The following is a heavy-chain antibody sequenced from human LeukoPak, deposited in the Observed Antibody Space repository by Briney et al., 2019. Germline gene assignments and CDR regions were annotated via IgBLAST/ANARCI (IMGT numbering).Heavy chain of an antibody. J-gene: IGHJ4*02. CDR3: ARHGRYLSWLDLFDY. V-gene: IGHV4-39*01. CDR2: MYPSGST. Sequence: SETLSLTCAVSGGSISSSSYYWGWIRQPPGKGLEWIGSMYPSGSTYYNPSLKSRVTISVDTSKNQFSLKLNSVTAADTAVYYCARHGRYLSWLDLFDYWGQGTLVTVSS. CDR1: GGSISSSSYY. D-gene: IGHD6-19*01.